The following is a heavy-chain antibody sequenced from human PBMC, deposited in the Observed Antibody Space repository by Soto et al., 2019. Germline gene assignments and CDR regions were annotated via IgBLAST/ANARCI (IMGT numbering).Heavy chain of an antibody. CDR2: IIPIFGTA. CDR3: ASPSRDGYNGFDY. Sequence: SVKVSCKASVCTLRSYAISWVRQAPGQGLEWMGGIIPIFGTAYYAQKFQGRVTITADESTSTAYMELSSVRSEDTAVYYCASPSRDGYNGFDYWGQGTLVTVSS. CDR1: VCTLRSYA. V-gene: IGHV1-69*13. D-gene: IGHD5-12*01. J-gene: IGHJ4*02.